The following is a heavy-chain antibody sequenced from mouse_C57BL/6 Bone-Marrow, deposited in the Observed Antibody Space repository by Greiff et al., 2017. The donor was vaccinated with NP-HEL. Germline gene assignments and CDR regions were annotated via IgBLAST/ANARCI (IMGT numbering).Heavy chain of an antibody. V-gene: IGHV1-72*01. J-gene: IGHJ4*01. D-gene: IGHD4-1*01. Sequence: QVQLQQPGAELVKPGASVKLSCKASGYTFTSYWMHWVKQRPGRGLEWIGRIDPNSGGTKYNEKFKSKATLTVDKPYSTAYMQLSSLTSDDSAVYYCARRVLTGTYYYAMDYWGQGTSVTVSS. CDR2: IDPNSGGT. CDR1: GYTFTSYW. CDR3: ARRVLTGTYYYAMDY.